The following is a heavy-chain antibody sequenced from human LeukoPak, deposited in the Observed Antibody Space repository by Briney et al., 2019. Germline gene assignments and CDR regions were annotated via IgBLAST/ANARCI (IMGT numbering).Heavy chain of an antibody. CDR1: GGSITSSQYY. J-gene: IGHJ4*02. Sequence: SETLSLTCTVSGGSITSSQYYWGWIRQPPGKGLEWIGSIYYSGNAYYNPSLTGRVTMSVDTSKNKFSLRLSSVTAADTAVYYCATVRIAAADYYFDYWGQGTLVTVSS. CDR2: IYYSGNA. CDR3: ATVRIAAADYYFDY. V-gene: IGHV4-39*01. D-gene: IGHD6-13*01.